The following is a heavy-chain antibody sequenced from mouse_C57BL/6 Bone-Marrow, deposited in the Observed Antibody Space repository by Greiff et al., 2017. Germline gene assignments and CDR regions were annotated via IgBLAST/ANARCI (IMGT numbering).Heavy chain of an antibody. V-gene: IGHV3-5*01. CDR2: IYYSGTI. CDR1: GISITTGNYR. J-gene: IGHJ1*03. D-gene: IGHD1-1*01. CDR3: ARERDYYGSRRWYFDV. Sequence: VQLKQSGPGLVKPSQTVFLTCTVTGISITTGNYRWSWIRQFPGNKLEWIGYIYYSGTITYNPSLTSRTTLTRDTPKNQFFLEMNSLTAEDTATYYCARERDYYGSRRWYFDVWGTGTTVTVSS.